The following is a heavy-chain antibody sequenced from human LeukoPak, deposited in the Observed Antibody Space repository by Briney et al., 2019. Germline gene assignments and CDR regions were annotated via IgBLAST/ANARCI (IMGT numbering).Heavy chain of an antibody. CDR2: FNPEDGET. CDR1: GYTLTELS. V-gene: IGHV1-24*01. Sequence: ASVKVSCKVSGYTLTELSMHWVRQAPGKGLEWMGGFNPEDGETIYAQKFQGRVTMTEDTSTDTAYMELSSLRSEDTAVYYCATALIAAAAFDYWGQGTLVTVSS. CDR3: ATALIAAAAFDY. J-gene: IGHJ4*02. D-gene: IGHD6-13*01.